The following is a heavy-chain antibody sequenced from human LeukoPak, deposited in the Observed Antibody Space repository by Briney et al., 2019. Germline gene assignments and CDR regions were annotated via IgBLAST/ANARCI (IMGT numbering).Heavy chain of an antibody. CDR2: IYYSGST. J-gene: IGHJ4*02. CDR3: ARIINARGLFSMVRGVKMFYFDY. CDR1: GRSISSYY. D-gene: IGHD3-10*01. V-gene: IGHV4-59*01. Sequence: SETLSLTCTVSGRSISSYYGIWLRQPPGKGLEWIGYIYYSGSTNYNPSLKSRVTISVDTSKNQFSLKLSSVTAADTAVYYCARIINARGLFSMVRGVKMFYFDYWGQGTLVTVSS.